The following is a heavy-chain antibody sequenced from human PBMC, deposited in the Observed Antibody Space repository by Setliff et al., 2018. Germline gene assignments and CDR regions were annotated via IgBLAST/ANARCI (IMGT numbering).Heavy chain of an antibody. CDR1: GGSISSSSYY. J-gene: IGHJ3*02. CDR3: ARDLIPVTYYYDSSGYSGAFDI. Sequence: SETLSLSCTVSGGSISSSSYYWGWIRQPPGKGLEWIGSIYYSGSTYYNPSLKSRVTISVDTSKNQFSLKLSSVTAADTAVYYCARDLIPVTYYYDSSGYSGAFDIWGQGTMVTVSS. CDR2: IYYSGST. D-gene: IGHD3-22*01. V-gene: IGHV4-39*07.